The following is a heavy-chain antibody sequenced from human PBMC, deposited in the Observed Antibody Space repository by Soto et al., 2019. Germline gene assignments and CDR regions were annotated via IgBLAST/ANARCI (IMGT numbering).Heavy chain of an antibody. D-gene: IGHD3-10*01. CDR3: ARRSYGSGVDL. Sequence: TLSLTCTVSGGSISSSGHYWGWIRQTPGKGLEWIGNIFYSGGTHYNASFRSRVSISVDSSKNQLSLKVTSVTAADTAVYYCARRSYGSGVDLWGRGTLVTVSS. CDR2: IFYSGGT. J-gene: IGHJ5*02. CDR1: GGSISSSGHY. V-gene: IGHV4-39*01.